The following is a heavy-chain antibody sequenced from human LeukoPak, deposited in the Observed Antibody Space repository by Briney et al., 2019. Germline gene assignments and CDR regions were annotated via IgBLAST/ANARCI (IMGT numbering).Heavy chain of an antibody. Sequence: SETLSLTCAVSGYSISSGYYWGWIRQPPGKGLEWIGSIYHSGSTYYNPSLKSRVTISVDTSKNQFSLKLSSVTAADTAVYYCAGVGRYFDWLSLDYWGQGTLVTVSS. V-gene: IGHV4-38-2*01. CDR3: AGVGRYFDWLSLDY. CDR1: GYSISSGYY. J-gene: IGHJ4*02. D-gene: IGHD3-9*01. CDR2: IYHSGST.